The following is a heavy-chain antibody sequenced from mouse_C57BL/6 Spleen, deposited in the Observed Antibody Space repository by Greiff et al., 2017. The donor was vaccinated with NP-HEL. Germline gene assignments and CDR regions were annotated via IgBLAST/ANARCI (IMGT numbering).Heavy chain of an antibody. V-gene: IGHV1-69*01. CDR2: IDPSDSYT. CDR3: ARSGGSSLYWYFDV. Sequence: QVQLQQSGAELVMPGASVKLSCKASGYTFTSYWMHWVKQRPGQGLEWIGEIDPSDSYTNYNQKFKGKSTLTVDKSSSTAYMQLSSLTSEDSAVYYCARSGGSSLYWYFDVWGTGTTVTVSS. CDR1: GYTFTSYW. J-gene: IGHJ1*03. D-gene: IGHD1-1*01.